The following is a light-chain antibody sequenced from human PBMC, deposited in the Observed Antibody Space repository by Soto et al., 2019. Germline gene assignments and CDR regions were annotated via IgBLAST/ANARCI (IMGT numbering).Light chain of an antibody. CDR2: GAS. CDR3: QQYNNWPRT. Sequence: EIVMTQSPATLSVSPGERATLSCRASQSVSSNLAWYLQKPGQAPRLLIYGASTRATGIPARFSGRGSGTEFTLTISSLQSEDFAVYYCQQYNNWPRTFGPGTKVDIK. CDR1: QSVSSN. V-gene: IGKV3-15*01. J-gene: IGKJ3*01.